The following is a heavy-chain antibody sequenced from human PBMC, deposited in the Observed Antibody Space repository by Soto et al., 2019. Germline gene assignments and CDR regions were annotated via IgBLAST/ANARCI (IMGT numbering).Heavy chain of an antibody. CDR2: ISGGGGNT. Sequence: EVQLLESGGGLVQPGGSLRLSCAASGFTFSSYAMSWVRQTPGKGLEWVSGISGGGGNTYYADSVTSRFTISRHNSRNTLYLQMNSLRAADTAIYYCAKDRGAGGRFSGIAVAGIPSWGQGTLVTVSS. V-gene: IGHV3-23*01. D-gene: IGHD6-19*01. CDR3: AKDRGAGGRFSGIAVAGIPS. J-gene: IGHJ5*02. CDR1: GFTFSSYA.